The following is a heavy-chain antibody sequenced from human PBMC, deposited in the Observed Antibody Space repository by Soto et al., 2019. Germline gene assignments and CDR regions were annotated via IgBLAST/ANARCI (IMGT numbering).Heavy chain of an antibody. V-gene: IGHV1-18*01. CDR3: ARGRYGDY. D-gene: IGHD1-1*01. CDR2: ISAHNGNT. J-gene: IGHJ4*02. CDR1: GCTFTSYG. Sequence: QVHLVQSGAEVKKRGASVTVSCKAFGCTFTSYGITWVRQAPGQGLEWMGWISAHNGNTDYAQKLQGRVIVTRDTSTSTAYMELRSLRSDDTAVYYCARGRYGDYWGQGALVTVSS.